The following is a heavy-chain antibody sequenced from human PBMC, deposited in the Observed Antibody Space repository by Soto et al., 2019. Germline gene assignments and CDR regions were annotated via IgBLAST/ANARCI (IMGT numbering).Heavy chain of an antibody. CDR1: GFTFSSYA. D-gene: IGHD5-18*01. V-gene: IGHV3-30-3*01. J-gene: IGHJ6*02. CDR2: ISYDGSNK. Sequence: QVQLVESGGGVVQPGRSLRLSCAASGFTFSSYAMHWVRQAPGKGLEWVAAISYDGSNKYYADSVKGRFTISRDNSKNTLYLQMNSLRAEDTAVYYCARDRGGYSYGTLVEGDVWGQGTTVTVSS. CDR3: ARDRGGYSYGTLVEGDV.